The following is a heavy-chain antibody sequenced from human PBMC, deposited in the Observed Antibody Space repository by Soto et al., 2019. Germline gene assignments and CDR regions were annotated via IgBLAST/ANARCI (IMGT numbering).Heavy chain of an antibody. V-gene: IGHV3-30-3*01. CDR2: ISDDGSNK. D-gene: IGHD5-18*01. CDR1: GFIFSTYA. J-gene: IGHJ6*02. CDR3: ARVLKWGVDTLMDDALDV. Sequence: PGGSLRLSCAASGFIFSTYAIHWVRQAPGKGLEWVAVISDDGSNKYYADSVKGRFTISRDNSKNTLYLQINSLRGEDTAIYYRARVLKWGVDTLMDDALDVWGQGTTVTVSS.